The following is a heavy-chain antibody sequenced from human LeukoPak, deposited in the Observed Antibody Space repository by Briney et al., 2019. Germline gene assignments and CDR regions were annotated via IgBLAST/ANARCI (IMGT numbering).Heavy chain of an antibody. V-gene: IGHV1-69*13. CDR3: ASGGVYYYDSSGYGMDV. D-gene: IGHD3-22*01. J-gene: IGHJ6*02. CDR2: IIPIFGTA. CDR1: GGTFSSYA. Sequence: SVKVSCKASGGTFSSYAISWVRQAPGQGLEWMGGIIPIFGTANYAQKFQGRVTITADESTSTAYMELSSLRSEDTAVYYCASGGVYYYDSSGYGMDVWGQGTTITVSS.